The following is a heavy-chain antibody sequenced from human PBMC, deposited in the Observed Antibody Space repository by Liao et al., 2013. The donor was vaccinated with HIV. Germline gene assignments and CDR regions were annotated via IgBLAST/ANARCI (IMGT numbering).Heavy chain of an antibody. CDR3: ARGGDFWSGTYYFDY. CDR1: GGSFSGYY. Sequence: QVQLQQWGAGLLKPSETLSLTCAVYGGSFSGYYWSWIRQPPGKGLEWIGEINHSGSTNYNPSLKSRVTISVDTSKNQFSLKLSSVTAADTAVYYCARGGDFWSGTYYFDYWGQGTLVTVSS. D-gene: IGHD3-3*01. V-gene: IGHV4-34*01. CDR2: INHSGST. J-gene: IGHJ4*02.